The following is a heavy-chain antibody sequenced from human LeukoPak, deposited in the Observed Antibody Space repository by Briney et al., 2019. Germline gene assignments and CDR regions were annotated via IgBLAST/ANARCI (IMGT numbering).Heavy chain of an antibody. CDR1: GGSFSGYY. J-gene: IGHJ6*02. CDR2: INHSGST. V-gene: IGHV4-34*01. CDR3: ARDQDGMDV. Sequence: ASETLSLTCAVYGGSFSGYYWSWIRQPPGKGLEWIGEINHSGSTNYNPSLKSRVTISVDTSKNQFSLKLSSVTAADTAVYYCARDQDGMDVWGQGTTVTVSS.